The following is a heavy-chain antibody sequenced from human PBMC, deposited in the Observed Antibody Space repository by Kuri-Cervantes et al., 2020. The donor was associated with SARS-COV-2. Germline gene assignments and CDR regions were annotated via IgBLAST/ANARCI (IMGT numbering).Heavy chain of an antibody. CDR3: ARAGGGSYWEFDY. Sequence: GGSLRLSCAASGFTFSSYGMHWVRQAPGKGLEWVAVISYDGSNKYYADSVKGRFTISRDNSKNTLYLQMNSLRAEDTAVYYCARAGGGSYWEFDYWGQGTLVTVSS. CDR2: ISYDGSNK. V-gene: IGHV3-30*03. CDR1: GFTFSSYG. J-gene: IGHJ4*02. D-gene: IGHD1-26*01.